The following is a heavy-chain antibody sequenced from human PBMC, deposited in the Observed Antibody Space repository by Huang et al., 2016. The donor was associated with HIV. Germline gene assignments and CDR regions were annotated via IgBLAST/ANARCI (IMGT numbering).Heavy chain of an antibody. CDR1: GFTFSGYA. CDR3: ARDGLVSNYYYDSSGYYLGDAFDI. Sequence: QVQLVESGGGVAQPGRSLRLSCAASGFTFSGYAMYWGRQAQGKGLEWGVVRSYDGSNKHYADSVKGRFTISRDNSKNTLYLQMNSLRAEDTAVYYCARDGLVSNYYYDSSGYYLGDAFDIWGQGTMVTVSS. D-gene: IGHD3-22*01. J-gene: IGHJ3*02. CDR2: RSYDGSNK. V-gene: IGHV3-30-3*01.